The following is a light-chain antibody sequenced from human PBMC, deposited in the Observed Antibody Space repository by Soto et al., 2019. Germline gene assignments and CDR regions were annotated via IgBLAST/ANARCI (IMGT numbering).Light chain of an antibody. CDR1: SSDVGGYNY. CDR2: DVS. Sequence: QSALTQPRSGSGAPGQSVPISRTRTSSDVGGYNYVSWYQQHPGKAPKLMIYDVSKRPSGVPDRFSGSKSGNTAYLTISGLQAEDEADYYCCSYAGSYTPFYVFGTGTKVTIL. CDR3: CSYAGSYTPFYV. J-gene: IGLJ1*01. V-gene: IGLV2-11*01.